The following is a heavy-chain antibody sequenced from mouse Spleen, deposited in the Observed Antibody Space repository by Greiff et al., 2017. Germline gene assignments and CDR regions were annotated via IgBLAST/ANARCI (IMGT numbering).Heavy chain of an antibody. J-gene: IGHJ3*01. CDR3: SIDYGNLAWFAY. D-gene: IGHD2-4*01. CDR2: INPNYGTT. CDR1: GYSFTDYN. Sequence: VQLQQSGPELVKPGASVKISCKASGYSFTDYNMNWVKQSHGKSLEWIGVINPNYGTTSHNQKFKGKATLTVDQSSSTAYMPLNSLTSEDSAVXYCSIDYGNLAWFAYWGQGTLVTVSA. V-gene: IGHV1-39*01.